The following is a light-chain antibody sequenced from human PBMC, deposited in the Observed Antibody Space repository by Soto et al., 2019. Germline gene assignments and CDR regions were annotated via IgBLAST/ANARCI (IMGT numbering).Light chain of an antibody. CDR2: SAS. J-gene: IGKJ4*01. Sequence: EIVLTQSPGTLSLSPGERATLSCRASQSVSNSYLAWYQQKPGQAPRLLIYSASSGATGIPDRFRGSGSGTDFTLTISRLEPEDSAVYYCQQYGSSPLTFGGGTKVEIK. CDR3: QQYGSSPLT. V-gene: IGKV3-20*01. CDR1: QSVSNSY.